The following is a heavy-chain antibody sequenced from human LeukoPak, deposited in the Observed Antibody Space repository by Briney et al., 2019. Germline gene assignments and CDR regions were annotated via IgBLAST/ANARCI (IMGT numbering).Heavy chain of an antibody. J-gene: IGHJ3*02. D-gene: IGHD3-22*01. CDR1: GFTFSNYY. CDR3: ARGGYYDSSRDGNAFDI. V-gene: IGHV3-11*01. CDR2: ISSSGSTI. Sequence: GGSLRLSCAASGFTFSNYYMSWIRQAPGKGLEWVSYISSSGSTIYYADSVKGRFTISRNNAKNSLYLQMNSLRAEDTAVYYCARGGYYDSSRDGNAFDIWGQGTMVTVSS.